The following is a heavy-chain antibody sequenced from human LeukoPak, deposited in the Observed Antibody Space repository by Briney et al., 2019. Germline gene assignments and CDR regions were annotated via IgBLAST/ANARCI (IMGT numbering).Heavy chain of an antibody. CDR1: GFTFSSYG. CDR2: ISYDGSNK. V-gene: IGHV3-30*03. D-gene: IGHD3-22*01. CDR3: AREMRYYDSSGYYDY. Sequence: GGSLRLSCAASGFTFSSYGMHWVRQAPGKGLEWVAVISYDGSNKYYADSVKGRFTISRDNSKNTLYLQMNSLRAEDTAVYYCAREMRYYDSSGYYDYWGQGTLVTVSS. J-gene: IGHJ4*02.